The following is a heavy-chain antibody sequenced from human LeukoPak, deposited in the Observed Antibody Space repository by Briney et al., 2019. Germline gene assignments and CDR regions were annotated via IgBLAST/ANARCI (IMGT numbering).Heavy chain of an antibody. V-gene: IGHV1-18*04. CDR2: ISASNGKT. D-gene: IGHD4-17*01. CDR3: ARSHYTTLGDFLYNQSPTLDY. CDR1: GYTFTNYA. Sequence: DSVTVSCKTSGYTFTNYAFNWVRQAPGQGLELVGWISASNGKTKFAQKFQGRVTLTTDTSTSTVYMELRSLRSDDTAVYYCARSHYTTLGDFLYNQSPTLDYWGQGTLVTVSS. J-gene: IGHJ4*02.